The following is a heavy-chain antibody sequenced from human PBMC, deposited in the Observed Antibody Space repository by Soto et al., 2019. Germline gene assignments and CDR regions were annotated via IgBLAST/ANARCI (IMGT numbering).Heavy chain of an antibody. D-gene: IGHD2-8*02. Sequence: SETLSLTCTVSGGSISNYYWSWIRQPPGKGLEWIGYISNSGSTHYIPSLESRVTISVDSSKNQFSLRLSSVTAADTAVYYCARDKITGLFDYWGQGTLVTVSS. CDR1: GGSISNYY. CDR3: ARDKITGLFDY. CDR2: ISNSGST. V-gene: IGHV4-4*08. J-gene: IGHJ4*02.